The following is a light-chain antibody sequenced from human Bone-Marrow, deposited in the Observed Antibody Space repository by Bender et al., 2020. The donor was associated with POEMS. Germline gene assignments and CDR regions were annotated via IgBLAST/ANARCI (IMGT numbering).Light chain of an antibody. Sequence: SSELTQDPVVSVALGQTVRITCQGDSLRKYHASWLRQRPGAAPVVVMFGENNRPSGLPDRLSGSTSGNTASLTIAGAQAEDEADYYCNSRDMSGDHHWVFGGGTKLTVL. J-gene: IGLJ3*02. V-gene: IGLV3-19*01. CDR2: GEN. CDR1: SLRKYH. CDR3: NSRDMSGDHHWV.